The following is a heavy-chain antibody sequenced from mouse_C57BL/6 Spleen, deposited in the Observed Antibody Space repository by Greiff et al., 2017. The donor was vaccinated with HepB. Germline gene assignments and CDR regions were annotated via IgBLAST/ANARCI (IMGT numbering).Heavy chain of an antibody. CDR3: ARAGDCYYGWFGD. J-gene: IGHJ3*01. Sequence: QVQLQQPGAELVRPGSSVKLSCKASGYTFTSYWMHWVKQRPIQGLEWIGNIDPSDSDTHYNQKFKDKATLTVDKSSSTAYMQLSSLTSEDSAVYYCARAGDCYYGWFGDWGQGTPVTVSA. CDR2: IDPSDSDT. V-gene: IGHV1-52*01. CDR1: GYTFTSYW. D-gene: IGHD2-3*01.